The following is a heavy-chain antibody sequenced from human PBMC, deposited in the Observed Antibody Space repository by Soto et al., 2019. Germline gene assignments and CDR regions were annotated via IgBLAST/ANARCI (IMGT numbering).Heavy chain of an antibody. CDR2: IYPGDSDT. V-gene: IGHV5-51*01. CDR1: GYSFTSYW. CDR3: AKQKRDTSMVTGTKGNYYHGMYV. D-gene: IGHD5-18*01. J-gene: IGHJ6*02. Sequence: PGESMKISRRCSGYSFTSYWIVWVRPLHGKGLEWMGIIYPGDSDTRYSPSFQGQVTISADKSISTAYLQWSSLKASDTAMYYCAKQKRDTSMVTGTKGNYYHGMYVRGQGTTVTVSS.